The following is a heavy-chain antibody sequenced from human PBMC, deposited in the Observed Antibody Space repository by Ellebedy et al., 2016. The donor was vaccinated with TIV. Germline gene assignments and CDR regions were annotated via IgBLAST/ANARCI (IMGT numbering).Heavy chain of an antibody. CDR1: GFTFSTYA. CDR2: ISGSGGST. Sequence: GESLKISXAASGFTFSTYAMSWVRQAPGKGLEWVSAISGSGGSTYYADSVKGWFAISRDNSNNTLYLQMNSLRAEDTAVYYCVKGGASCCFEVWGQGTLVTVSS. J-gene: IGHJ4*02. D-gene: IGHD2-15*01. CDR3: VKGGASCCFEV. V-gene: IGHV3-23*01.